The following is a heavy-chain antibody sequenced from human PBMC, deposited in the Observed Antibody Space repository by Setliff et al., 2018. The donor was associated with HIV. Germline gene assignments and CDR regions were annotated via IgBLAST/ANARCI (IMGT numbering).Heavy chain of an antibody. D-gene: IGHD3-22*01. CDR1: GGSISGYY. Sequence: SETLSLTCTVSGGSISGYYWSWIRQPPGKGLEWIGYIYYSGSTNYNPSLKSRVTISVDTSKNQFSLELSSVTAADTAIYYRARGYYDSNVYYFPGYWGQGTLGTSPQ. V-gene: IGHV4-59*01. CDR2: IYYSGST. CDR3: ARGYYDSNVYYFPGY. J-gene: IGHJ4*02.